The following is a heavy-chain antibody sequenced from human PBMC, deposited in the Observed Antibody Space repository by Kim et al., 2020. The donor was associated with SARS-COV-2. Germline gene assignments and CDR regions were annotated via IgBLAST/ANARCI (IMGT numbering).Heavy chain of an antibody. CDR2: IYSGGSTS. J-gene: IGHJ4*02. V-gene: IGHV3-23*03. D-gene: IGHD3-16*02. CDR3: AEDIAEMGSYDYVWGSYRYPGGG. CDR1: GFTFSSYA. Sequence: GGSLRLSCAASGFTFSSYAMSWVRQAPGKGLEWVSVIYSGGSTSYDADSVKGRFTISRDNSKNTRYLQKNSLRAEDTDVYYYAEDIAEMGSYDYVWGSYRYPGGGWGQGTLVTVSS.